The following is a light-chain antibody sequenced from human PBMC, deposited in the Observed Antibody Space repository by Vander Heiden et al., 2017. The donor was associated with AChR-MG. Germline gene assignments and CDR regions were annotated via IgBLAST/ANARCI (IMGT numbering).Light chain of an antibody. Sequence: SYELTHPPSVSVSPGQTARITCSGDALPKQYAYWYQQKPGQAPGLVIYKDSERPSGIPERFSGSSSGTTVTLTISGVQAEDEADYYCQSADSSGTYVVFGGGTKLTVL. J-gene: IGLJ2*01. CDR3: QSADSSGTYVV. V-gene: IGLV3-25*03. CDR2: KDS. CDR1: ALPKQY.